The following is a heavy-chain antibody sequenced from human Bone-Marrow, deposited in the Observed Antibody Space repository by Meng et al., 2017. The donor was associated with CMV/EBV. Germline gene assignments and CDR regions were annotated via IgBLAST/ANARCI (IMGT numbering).Heavy chain of an antibody. D-gene: IGHD2-2*01. V-gene: IGHV3-48*02. J-gene: IGHJ6*02. Sequence: GESLKISCAASGFTFSSYSMNWVRQAPGKGLEWVSYISSSTSTISYADSVKGRFTISRDNAKNSLYLQMNSLRDEETAVYYCARADCSSTSCPRVYYYYGMDVWGQGTTVTVSS. CDR3: ARADCSSTSCPRVYYYYGMDV. CDR2: ISSSTSTI. CDR1: GFTFSSYS.